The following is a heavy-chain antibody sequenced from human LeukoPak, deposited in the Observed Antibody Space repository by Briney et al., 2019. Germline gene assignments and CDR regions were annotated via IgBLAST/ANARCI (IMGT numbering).Heavy chain of an antibody. CDR1: GYTFTNYD. CDR3: AGEIGTYGDF. V-gene: IGHV1-8*01. Sequence: ASVKVSCKASGYTFTNYDINWVRQATGQRLEWMGWMNPNSGDTGYAQKFQGRVTITRNTSRSTAYMELSSLRSEDTAVYYCAGEIGTYGDFWGQGTLVTVSS. D-gene: IGHD3-10*01. J-gene: IGHJ4*02. CDR2: MNPNSGDT.